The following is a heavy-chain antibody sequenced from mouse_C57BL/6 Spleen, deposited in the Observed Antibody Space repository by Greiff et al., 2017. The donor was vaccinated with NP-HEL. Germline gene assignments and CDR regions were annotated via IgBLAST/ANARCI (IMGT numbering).Heavy chain of an antibody. CDR3: TKRGIYYDPSWFAY. Sequence: QVQLPQFGAEVVRPGALVTLSCKALGYTFTDFEMHWVKPTPVHGLEWIGAIDPGTGGTAYNQKCKGKAILTADKSSSTAYMELRSLTSEDSAVYYCTKRGIYYDPSWFAYWGQGTLVTVSA. D-gene: IGHD2-4*01. J-gene: IGHJ3*01. V-gene: IGHV1-15*01. CDR1: GYTFTDFE. CDR2: IDPGTGGT.